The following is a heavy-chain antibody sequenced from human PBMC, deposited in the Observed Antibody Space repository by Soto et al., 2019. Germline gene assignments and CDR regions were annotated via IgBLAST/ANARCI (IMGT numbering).Heavy chain of an antibody. V-gene: IGHV4-59*02. J-gene: IGHJ3*02. Sequence: SLSVECRVDEGCVGRDYRCWISQPPWKGLEWIGYIYYSGSTNYNPSLKSRVTISVDTSKNQFSLKLSSVTAADTAVYYCAREGRVYGEAGGVFEIWGHGTMVPV. CDR3: AREGRVYGEAGGVFEI. D-gene: IGHD2-8*01. CDR1: EGCVGRDY. CDR2: IYYSGST.